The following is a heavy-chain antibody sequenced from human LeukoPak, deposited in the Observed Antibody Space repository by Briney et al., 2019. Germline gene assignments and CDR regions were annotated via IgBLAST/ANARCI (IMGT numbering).Heavy chain of an antibody. J-gene: IGHJ4*02. CDR3: ARASPLGYCSGGSCYANI. D-gene: IGHD2-15*01. CDR1: GFTFSDYW. Sequence: QPGGSLRLSCAASGFTFSDYWMSWVRQAPGKGLEWVSNINKDGSEKSYVDSVKGRFTISRDNAKNSLYLKMNSLRAEDTAVYYCARASPLGYCSGGSCYANIWGQGILVTVSS. V-gene: IGHV3-7*01. CDR2: INKDGSEK.